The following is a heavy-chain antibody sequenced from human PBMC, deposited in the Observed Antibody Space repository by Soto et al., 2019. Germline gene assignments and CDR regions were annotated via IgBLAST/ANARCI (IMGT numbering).Heavy chain of an antibody. D-gene: IGHD2-2*01. CDR1: GGSISSSSYY. CDR3: ARAYCTSTSCYQHVLRYFVSAHAFDI. CDR2: IYYSGST. V-gene: IGHV4-39*01. Sequence: KTSETLSLTCTVSGGSISSSSYYWGWIRQPPGKGLEWIGSIYYSGSTYYNPSLKSRVTISVDTSKNQFSLKLSSVTAADTAVYYCARAYCTSTSCYQHVLRYFVSAHAFDIWGQGTMVTVSS. J-gene: IGHJ3*02.